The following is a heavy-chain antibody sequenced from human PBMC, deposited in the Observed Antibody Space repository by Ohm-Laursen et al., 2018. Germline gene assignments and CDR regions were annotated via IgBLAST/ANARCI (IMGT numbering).Heavy chain of an antibody. Sequence: SLRLSCSAPGFTFDDYAMHWVRQAPGKGLKWVSGISRNSGSIGYADSVKGRFTISRGNAKNSLYLQMNSLRAEDTALYYCAKDSSGGYYGMHVWGQGTTVTVSS. CDR1: GFTFDDYA. J-gene: IGHJ6*02. CDR2: ISRNSGSI. D-gene: IGHD3-10*01. CDR3: AKDSSGGYYGMHV. V-gene: IGHV3-9*01.